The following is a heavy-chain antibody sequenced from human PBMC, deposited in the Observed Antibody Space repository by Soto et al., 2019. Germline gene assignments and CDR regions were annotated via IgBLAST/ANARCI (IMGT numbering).Heavy chain of an antibody. CDR1: GFSLSTSGVG. CDR3: AHRLYTGTTVGAWYFDL. D-gene: IGHD1-7*01. J-gene: IGHJ2*01. Sequence: QITLKESGPTLVKPTQTLTLTCTFSGFSLSTSGVGVGWIRQPPGKALEWLALIYWDDDKRYSPSLKSRLTITKDTSKNQVVLTMTNMDPVDTATYYSAHRLYTGTTVGAWYFDLWGRGTLVTVSS. V-gene: IGHV2-5*02. CDR2: IYWDDDK.